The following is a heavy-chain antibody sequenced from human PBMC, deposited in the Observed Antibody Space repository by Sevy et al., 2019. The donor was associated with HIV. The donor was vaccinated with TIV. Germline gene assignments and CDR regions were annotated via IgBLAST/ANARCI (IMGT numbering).Heavy chain of an antibody. J-gene: IGHJ3*02. CDR1: GFTFSSYS. CDR3: ARDGDRCSSTSCYGLDAFDI. D-gene: IGHD2-2*01. V-gene: IGHV3-21*01. Sequence: GGSLRLSCAASGFTFSSYSMNWVRQAPGKGLEWVSSISSSSSYIYYADSVKGRFTISRDNAKNSLYLQMNSLRAEDTAVYYCARDGDRCSSTSCYGLDAFDIWGQRTMVTVSS. CDR2: ISSSSSYI.